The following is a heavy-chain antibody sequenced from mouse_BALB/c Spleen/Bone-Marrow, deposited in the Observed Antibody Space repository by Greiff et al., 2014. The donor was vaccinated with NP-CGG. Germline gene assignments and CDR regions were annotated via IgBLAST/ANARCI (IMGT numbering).Heavy chain of an antibody. CDR3: ARGYDYDFDY. J-gene: IGHJ2*01. Sequence: VESGGGLVKPGGSLKLSCAASGFTFSNFAMSWVRRTPDKRLEWVASISSGGSAYYPDSVKGRLSISRDNARDILFLQMSSLRSEDTAMYYCARGYDYDFDYWGQGTTLTVSS. V-gene: IGHV5-6-5*01. CDR1: GFTFSNFA. CDR2: ISSGGSA. D-gene: IGHD2-4*01.